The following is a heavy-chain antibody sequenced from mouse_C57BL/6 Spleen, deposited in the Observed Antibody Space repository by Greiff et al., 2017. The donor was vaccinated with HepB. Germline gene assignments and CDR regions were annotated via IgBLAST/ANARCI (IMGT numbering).Heavy chain of an antibody. V-gene: IGHV1-82*01. D-gene: IGHD1-1*01. Sequence: VQLQQSGPELVKPGASVKISCKASGYAFSSSWMNWVKQRPGKGLEWIGRIYPGDGDTNYNGKFKGKATLTADKSSSTAYMQLSSLTSEDSAVYFCARSITTVVAPGYFDVWGTGTTVTVSS. J-gene: IGHJ1*03. CDR1: GYAFSSSW. CDR2: IYPGDGDT. CDR3: ARSITTVVAPGYFDV.